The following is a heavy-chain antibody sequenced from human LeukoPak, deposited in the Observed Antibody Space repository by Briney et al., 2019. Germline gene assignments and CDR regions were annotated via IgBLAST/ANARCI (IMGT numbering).Heavy chain of an antibody. D-gene: IGHD6-19*01. CDR1: GGSISSYC. J-gene: IGHJ5*02. CDR2: IYYSGGT. CDR3: ARGISMGGSGWYWFDP. V-gene: IGHV4-59*01. Sequence: SETLSLTCTVSGGSISSYCWSWIRQPPGKGLGWVGYIYYSGGTNYNPSLKSRVTTSVDTSKNQFSLKLSSLTAPATAVYYCARGISMGGSGWYWFDPWGQGTLVTVSS.